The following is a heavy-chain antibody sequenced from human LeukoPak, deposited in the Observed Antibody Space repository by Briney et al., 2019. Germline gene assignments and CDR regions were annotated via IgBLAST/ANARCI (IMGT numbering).Heavy chain of an antibody. V-gene: IGHV4-39*02. CDR1: GGSISITSHY. Sequence: SETLSLTCSVSGGSISITSHYWVWIRQPPGKGLEWIGSTYYDGSTYYNPSLKSRVTMSVDTSRNQFLLNLSSVTAADTAVYYCAREGTTVTTLDYWDQGTLVTVSS. J-gene: IGHJ4*02. CDR2: TYYDGST. CDR3: AREGTTVTTLDY. D-gene: IGHD4-17*01.